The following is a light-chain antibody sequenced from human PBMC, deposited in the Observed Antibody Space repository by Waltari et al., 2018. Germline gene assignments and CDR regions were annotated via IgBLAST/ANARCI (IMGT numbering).Light chain of an antibody. CDR1: QIMGNY. V-gene: IGKV1-39*01. J-gene: IGKJ4*01. CDR2: AAS. Sequence: RATQIMGNYVEWYQQKPGCAPELLIDAASSLQSGVPAKCSGSGSGTDVTLTSRSLQREDSATYYCHQIYSTPSTLGGGTKGEI. CDR3: HQIYSTPST.